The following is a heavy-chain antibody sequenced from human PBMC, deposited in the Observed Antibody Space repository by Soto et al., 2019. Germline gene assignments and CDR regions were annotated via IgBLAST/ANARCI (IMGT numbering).Heavy chain of an antibody. CDR1: GYTFSTYG. J-gene: IGHJ4*02. CDR2: ISAYNGHT. Sequence: QVPLVQSGAEVKKPGASVKVSCKASGYTFSTYGIIWVRQAPGQGLEGMGRISAYNGHTNYAQKLQDRATMTTDRSTDTAYMELRSLRSDDTAVYYCARVTIFGVVILDYWGQGTLVTVSS. CDR3: ARVTIFGVVILDY. D-gene: IGHD3-3*01. V-gene: IGHV1-18*01.